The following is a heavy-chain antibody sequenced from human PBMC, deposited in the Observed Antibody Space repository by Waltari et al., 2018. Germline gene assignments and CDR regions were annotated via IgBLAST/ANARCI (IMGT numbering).Heavy chain of an antibody. D-gene: IGHD3-10*01. CDR2: ISGSGGST. CDR1: GFTFSSYA. CDR3: AKSAQVLLWFGELFS. J-gene: IGHJ5*02. Sequence: EVQLLESGGGLVQPGGSLRLSGGASGFTFSSYAMSWVRQGPGKGLEWVSAISGSGGSTYYADSVKGRFTISRDNSKNTLYLQMNSLRAEDTAVYYCAKSAQVLLWFGELFSWGQGTLVTVSS. V-gene: IGHV3-23*01.